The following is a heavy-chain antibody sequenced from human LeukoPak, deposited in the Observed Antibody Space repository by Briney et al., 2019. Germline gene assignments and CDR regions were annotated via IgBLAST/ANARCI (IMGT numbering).Heavy chain of an antibody. CDR2: INHSGST. Sequence: SETLSLTCAVYGGSFSGYYWSWIRQPPGKGLEWIGEINHSGSTNYNPSLKSRVTISVDTSKNQFSLKLSSVTAADTAVYYCARGDIVVVPAARGHYYYGMDVWGQGTTVTVSS. V-gene: IGHV4-34*01. D-gene: IGHD2-2*01. J-gene: IGHJ6*02. CDR3: ARGDIVVVPAARGHYYYGMDV. CDR1: GGSFSGYY.